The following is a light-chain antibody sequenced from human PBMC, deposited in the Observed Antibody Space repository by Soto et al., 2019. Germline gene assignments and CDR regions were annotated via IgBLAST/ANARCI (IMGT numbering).Light chain of an antibody. CDR2: ENN. CDR1: SSNIGNNY. J-gene: IGLJ1*01. Sequence: QSVLTQPPSVSAAPGQKVTISCSGSSSNIGNNYVSWYQQLPGTAPKLLIYENNKRPSGIPDRFSGSKSGTSATLGITGLQTGDEADYYCGTWDSSLSADDFGTGTKVTVL. V-gene: IGLV1-51*02. CDR3: GTWDSSLSADD.